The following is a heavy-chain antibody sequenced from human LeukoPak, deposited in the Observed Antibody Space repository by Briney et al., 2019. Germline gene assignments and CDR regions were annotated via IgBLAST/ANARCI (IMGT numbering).Heavy chain of an antibody. CDR2: IYYSGST. J-gene: IGHJ5*02. V-gene: IGHV4-39*07. CDR1: GGSISSSNYY. D-gene: IGHD2-2*01. CDR3: ARRVGSTTSQNWFDP. Sequence: SETLSLTCTVSGGSISSSNYYWGWIRLPPGKGLEWIGSIYYSGSTYYNPSLKSRVTISVDTSNNQFSLKLSSVTAADTALYYCARRVGSTTSQNWFDPWGQGTLVTVSS.